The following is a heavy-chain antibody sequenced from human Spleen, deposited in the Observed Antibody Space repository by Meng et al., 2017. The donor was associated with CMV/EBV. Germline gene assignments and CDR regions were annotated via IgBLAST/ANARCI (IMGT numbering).Heavy chain of an antibody. D-gene: IGHD6-13*01. CDR3: ARSESAGQTGGHFDY. V-gene: IGHV4-34*01. CDR2: SSHSGRS. J-gene: IGHJ4*02. Sequence: EGGYFSGYCWSWSREPPGEGLEWIGESSHSGRSNYNPSLRSQVTISVDTSKNQFSVKLGSVTAADTAVYYCARSESAGQTGGHFDYWGQGTLVTVSS. CDR1: GGYFSGYC.